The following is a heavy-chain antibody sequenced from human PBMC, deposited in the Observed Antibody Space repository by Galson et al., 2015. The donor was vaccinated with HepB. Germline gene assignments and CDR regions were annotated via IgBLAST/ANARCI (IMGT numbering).Heavy chain of an antibody. J-gene: IGHJ4*02. CDR3: ARGFPYCTNGVCLPVVALDY. V-gene: IGHV1-8*01. Sequence: SVTVSCKASGSTFTSYDINWVRQATGQGLEWMGWMNPNSGNTGYAQKFQGRVTMTRNTSISTAYMELSSLRSEDTAVYYCARGFPYCTNGVCLPVVALDYWGQGTLVTVSS. CDR1: GSTFTSYD. CDR2: MNPNSGNT. D-gene: IGHD2-8*01.